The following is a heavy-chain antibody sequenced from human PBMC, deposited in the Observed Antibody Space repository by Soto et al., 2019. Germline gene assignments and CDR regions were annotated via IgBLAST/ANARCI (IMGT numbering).Heavy chain of an antibody. J-gene: IGHJ6*02. CDR1: GYTFTGYY. CDR2: INPNSGGT. D-gene: IGHD5-12*01. CDR3: ARGQDIVATIKGYYYYGMDV. Sequence: ASVKVSCKASGYTFTGYYMHWVRQAPGQGLEWMGWINPNSGGTNYAQKFQGRVTMTRDTSISTAYMELSRLRSDGTAVYYCARGQDIVATIKGYYYYGMDVWGQGTTVTVSS. V-gene: IGHV1-2*02.